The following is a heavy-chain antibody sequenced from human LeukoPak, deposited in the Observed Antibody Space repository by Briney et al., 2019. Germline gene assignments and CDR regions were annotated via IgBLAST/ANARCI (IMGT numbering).Heavy chain of an antibody. Sequence: PGRSLILSCAASGFPFNIYGLHWVRQAPGRGLEWVALISFDGGVRYYADSVKGRFTISRDNSKNTLYLQMNSLRAEDTAVYYCAIDSAGNLDYWGQGTLVTVSS. CDR2: ISFDGGVR. D-gene: IGHD1-14*01. V-gene: IGHV3-33*08. CDR3: AIDSAGNLDY. CDR1: GFPFNIYG. J-gene: IGHJ4*02.